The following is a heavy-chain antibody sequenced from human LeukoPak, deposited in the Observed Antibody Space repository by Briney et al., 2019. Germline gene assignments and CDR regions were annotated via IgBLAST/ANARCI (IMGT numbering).Heavy chain of an antibody. J-gene: IGHJ4*02. CDR1: GFTFSSYA. Sequence: PGGSLRLSCAASGFTFSSYAMHWVRQAPGKGLEWVAVISYDGSNKYYADSVKGRFTISRDNSKNTLYLQMNSLRAEDTAVYYCAGDWDTAMVRLDYWGQGTLVTVSS. CDR3: AGDWDTAMVRLDY. CDR2: ISYDGSNK. V-gene: IGHV3-30*04. D-gene: IGHD5-18*01.